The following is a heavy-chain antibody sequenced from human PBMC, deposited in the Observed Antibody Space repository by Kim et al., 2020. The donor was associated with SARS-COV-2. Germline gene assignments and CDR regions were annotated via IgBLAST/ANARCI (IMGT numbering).Heavy chain of an antibody. CDR1: GFTFSSYW. V-gene: IGHV3-74*01. J-gene: IGHJ1*01. CDR2: INSDGSST. Sequence: GGSLRLSCAASGFTFSSYWMHWVRQAPGKGLVWVSRINSDGSSTSYADSVKGRFTISRDNAKNTLYLQMNSLRAEDTAVYYCARDPGALGYCSGGSCYTPSSEYFQHWGQGTLVTVSS. D-gene: IGHD2-15*01. CDR3: ARDPGALGYCSGGSCYTPSSEYFQH.